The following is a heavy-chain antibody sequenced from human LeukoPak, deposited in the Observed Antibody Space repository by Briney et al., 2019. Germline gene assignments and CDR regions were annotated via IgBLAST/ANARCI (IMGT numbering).Heavy chain of an antibody. D-gene: IGHD4-17*01. J-gene: IGHJ4*02. CDR2: INHSGSA. CDR3: ARGQGTVTTH. CDR1: GGSFSGYY. Sequence: SETLSLTCAVSGGSFSGYYWTRIRQPPGKGLEWIGEINHSGSANYNPSLKSRVTISLDTSKNQFSLKLSSVTAADTAVYYCARGQGTVTTHWGQGTLVTVSS. V-gene: IGHV4-34*01.